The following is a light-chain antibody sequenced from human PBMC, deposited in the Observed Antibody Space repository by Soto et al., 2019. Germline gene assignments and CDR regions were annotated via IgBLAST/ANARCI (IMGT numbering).Light chain of an antibody. V-gene: IGLV2-14*01. CDR3: SSYTTKKTLL. Sequence: QSALTQPASVSGSPGQSITISCTGTSSDVGPYNFVSWYQQHPGKAPKLIFYEVSNRPPGLSDRFSGSKSGTTASLTISGLQAEDEADYFCSSYTTKKTLLFGGGTKVTVL. CDR2: EVS. J-gene: IGLJ2*01. CDR1: SSDVGPYNF.